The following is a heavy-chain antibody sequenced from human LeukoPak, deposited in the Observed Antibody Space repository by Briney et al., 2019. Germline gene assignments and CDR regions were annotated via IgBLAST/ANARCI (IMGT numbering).Heavy chain of an antibody. Sequence: GGSLSLSCAASGLIFTTYWMLWVRHAPGEGLVWVSRISADGRVTNYADSVKGRFTISRDNPKNTLYLQLSSLRVEDTAVYYCARGRSNYGDFHYWGQGTLVTVSS. CDR2: ISADGRVT. CDR3: ARGRSNYGDFHY. V-gene: IGHV3-74*01. D-gene: IGHD4-11*01. CDR1: GLIFTTYW. J-gene: IGHJ4*02.